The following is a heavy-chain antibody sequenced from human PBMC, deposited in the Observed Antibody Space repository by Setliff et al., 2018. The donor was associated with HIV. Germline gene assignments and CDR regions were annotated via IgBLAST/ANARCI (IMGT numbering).Heavy chain of an antibody. CDR3: ARVETTVRGATYAMDV. J-gene: IGHJ6*02. D-gene: IGHD3-10*01. CDR1: GGSISSHY. CDR2: MYFRGNA. V-gene: IGHV4-59*11. Sequence: SETRSLTCTVSGGSISSHYWSWIRQAPGKGLEWIGTMYFRGNARNSPSLKSRVTISVDTSKNQLSLNLTSVTAADTAVYYCARVETTVRGATYAMDVWGQGTTVTVSS.